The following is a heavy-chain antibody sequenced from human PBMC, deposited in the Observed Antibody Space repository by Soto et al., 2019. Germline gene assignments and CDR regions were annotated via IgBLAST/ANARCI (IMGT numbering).Heavy chain of an antibody. Sequence: GASVKVSCKASGYTITSYAMHWVRQAPGQRLEWMGWINAGNGNTKYSQKFQGRVTITRDTSASTAYMELSSLRSEDTAVYYCAICSGGSCYPNYYYYGMDVWGQGTTVTVSS. CDR3: AICSGGSCYPNYYYYGMDV. J-gene: IGHJ6*02. CDR2: INAGNGNT. D-gene: IGHD2-15*01. CDR1: GYTITSYA. V-gene: IGHV1-3*01.